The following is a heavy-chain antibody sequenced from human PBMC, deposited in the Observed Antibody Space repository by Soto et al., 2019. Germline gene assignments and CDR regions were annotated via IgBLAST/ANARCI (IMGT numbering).Heavy chain of an antibody. Sequence: QVQLVQSGAEVKKPGASVKVSCKASGYTFTRYGTSWGRQTPGQGLEWMGGISAYNGKTKYAQKVKGRSTMTTDTSTNTAYMELRSLRSDDTAVYYCAIDNPPFDPWGQGTRVTVSS. V-gene: IGHV1-18*01. CDR1: GYTFTRYG. CDR2: ISAYNGKT. J-gene: IGHJ5*02. CDR3: AIDNPPFDP.